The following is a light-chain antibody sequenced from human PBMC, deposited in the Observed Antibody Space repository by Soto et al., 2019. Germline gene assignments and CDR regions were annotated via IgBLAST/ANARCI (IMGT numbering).Light chain of an antibody. CDR3: QQSYSTLET. CDR1: QSISNY. Sequence: DIQMAQSPSSLSASVGDRVTITCRASQSISNYLNWYQQKPGKAPKLLIYSASNLQSGVPSRFSGSGSGTDFTFPISSLQPEDFATYYCQQSYSTLETFGQGTKVDIK. J-gene: IGKJ1*01. V-gene: IGKV1-39*01. CDR2: SAS.